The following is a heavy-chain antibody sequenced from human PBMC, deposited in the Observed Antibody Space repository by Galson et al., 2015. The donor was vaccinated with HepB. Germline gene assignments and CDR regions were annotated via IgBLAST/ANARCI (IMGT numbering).Heavy chain of an antibody. Sequence: SLRLSCAASGFTFSSYSMNWVRQAPGKGLEWVSSISSSSSYIYYADSVKGRFTISRDNAKNSLYLQMNSLRPEDTAVYYCAKGLHSGSYSDVYYGMDVWGQGTTVTVSS. CDR3: AKGLHSGSYSDVYYGMDV. CDR1: GFTFSSYS. V-gene: IGHV3-21*01. CDR2: ISSSSSYI. J-gene: IGHJ6*02. D-gene: IGHD1-26*01.